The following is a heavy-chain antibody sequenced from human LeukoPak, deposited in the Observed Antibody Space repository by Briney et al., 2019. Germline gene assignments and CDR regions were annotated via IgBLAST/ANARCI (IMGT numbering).Heavy chain of an antibody. CDR2: IKQDGSEK. V-gene: IGHV3-7*01. D-gene: IGHD6-13*01. Sequence: PGGSLRLSCAASGFTFSSYWMSWVRQAPGKGLEWVANIKQDGSEKYYVDSVKGRFTISRDNAKNSLYLQMNSLRAEDTAVYYCARWYSSSWYYYYYYYMDVWGKGTTVTVFS. CDR3: ARWYSSSWYYYYYYYMDV. J-gene: IGHJ6*03. CDR1: GFTFSSYW.